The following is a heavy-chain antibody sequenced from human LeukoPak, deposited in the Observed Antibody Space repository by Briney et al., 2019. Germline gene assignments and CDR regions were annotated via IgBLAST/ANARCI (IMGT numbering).Heavy chain of an antibody. V-gene: IGHV1-69*05. D-gene: IGHD5-24*01. CDR2: IIPIFGTA. Sequence: VKVSCKASGGTFITYAISWVRQAPGQGLEWMGGIIPIFGTANYAQKFQGRVTMTRDTSISTAYMELSRLRSEDSAVYYCARGWEMASKAPFDYWGQGTLVTVSS. CDR3: ARGWEMASKAPFDY. CDR1: GGTFITYA. J-gene: IGHJ4*02.